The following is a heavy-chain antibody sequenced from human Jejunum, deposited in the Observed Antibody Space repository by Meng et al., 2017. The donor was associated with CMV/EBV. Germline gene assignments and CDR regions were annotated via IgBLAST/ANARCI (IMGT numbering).Heavy chain of an antibody. CDR3: ASSMQFDMDAFDM. CDR2: IDSDGSTT. D-gene: IGHD2-15*01. V-gene: IGHV3-74*01. CDR1: GFTFGTKW. J-gene: IGHJ3*02. Sequence: SGFTFGTKWMHGVRQAPGKGLVWVARIDSDGSTTSYADSVKGRFTISRDNAKNTLYLEMNSLRVGDTAVYYCASSMQFDMDAFDMWGQGTMVTVSS.